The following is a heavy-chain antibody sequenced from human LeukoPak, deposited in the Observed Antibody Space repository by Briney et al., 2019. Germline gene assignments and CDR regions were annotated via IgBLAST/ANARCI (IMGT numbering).Heavy chain of an antibody. CDR1: GFTFSTFG. D-gene: IGHD2-21*02. CDR2: ISYDGNNQ. V-gene: IGHV3-30*03. CDR3: ARGRLLFTLLVTEYFQH. J-gene: IGHJ1*01. Sequence: GGSLRLSCAASGFTFSTFGMHWVRQAPGKGLEWVAFISYDGNNQYYADSVKGRFTISRDNSKNTLYLQMNSLRAEDTAVYYCARGRLLFTLLVTEYFQHWGQGTLVTVSS.